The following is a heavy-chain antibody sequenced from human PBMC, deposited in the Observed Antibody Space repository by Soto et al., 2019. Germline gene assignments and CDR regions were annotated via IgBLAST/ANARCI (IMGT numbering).Heavy chain of an antibody. CDR1: GGSISSGSFY. CDR2: ISDSGSS. CDR3: ARTTFYDIFTAYYSLFDY. J-gene: IGHJ4*02. Sequence: QVQRQESGPGLVKPSQILTLTCTVSGGSISSGSFYWSWIRQHPGKGLEWIGHISDSGSSYYNPSLESRVTISVDTSKNQFSLKLSAVTAADTAVYFCARTTFYDIFTAYYSLFDYWGQGTLVTVSS. D-gene: IGHD3-9*01. V-gene: IGHV4-31*03.